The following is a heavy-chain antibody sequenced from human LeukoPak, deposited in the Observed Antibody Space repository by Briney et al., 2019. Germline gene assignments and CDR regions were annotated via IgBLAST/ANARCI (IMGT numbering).Heavy chain of an antibody. V-gene: IGHV3-30-3*01. D-gene: IGHD6-13*01. CDR2: ISYDGSNK. J-gene: IGHJ4*02. Sequence: GGSLRLSCAASGFTFSSYAMHWVRQAPGKGLEWVAVISYDGSNKYYADSVKGRFTISRDNSKNTLYLQMNSLRAEDTAVYYCARPHLGDSGHRWGQGTLVTVSS. CDR1: GFTFSSYA. CDR3: ARPHLGDSGHR.